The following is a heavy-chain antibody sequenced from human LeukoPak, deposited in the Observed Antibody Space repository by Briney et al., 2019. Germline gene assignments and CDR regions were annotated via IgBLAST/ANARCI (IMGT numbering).Heavy chain of an antibody. CDR1: VGSISSYY. CDR2: IYYSGST. CDR3: ARHLRGEQQLSGFDY. D-gene: IGHD6-13*01. Sequence: SETLSLTCTVSVGSISSYYWSWIRQPPGKGLEWIGYIYYSGSTKYNPSLRSRVTISADTSKNQFSLKLSSVTAADTAVYYCARHLRGEQQLSGFDYWGQGTPVTVSS. J-gene: IGHJ4*02. V-gene: IGHV4-59*08.